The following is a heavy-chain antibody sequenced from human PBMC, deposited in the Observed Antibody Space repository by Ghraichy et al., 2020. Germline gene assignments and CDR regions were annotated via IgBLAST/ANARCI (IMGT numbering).Heavy chain of an antibody. V-gene: IGHV3-30*02. D-gene: IGHD2/OR15-2a*01. J-gene: IGHJ4*02. CDR2: VRLDSSNK. CDR1: GFTFSNSG. CDR3: AKDWEYTEAWTGNFDY. Sequence: GGSLRLSCSASGFTFSNSGMHWVRQAPGKGPEWVAFVRLDSSNKYYADSVKGRFSISRDNSKNTTYLQMNSLRPEDTAVYYCAKDWEYTEAWTGNFDYWGRGTLVTVSS.